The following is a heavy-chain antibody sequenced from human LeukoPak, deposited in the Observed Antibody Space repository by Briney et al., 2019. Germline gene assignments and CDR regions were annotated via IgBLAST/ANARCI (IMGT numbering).Heavy chain of an antibody. J-gene: IGHJ6*02. CDR3: AREGGYDFDGGSYRHGMDV. CDR2: IYYSGSA. Sequence: PSETLSLTCTVSGGSISSSSYYWGWIRQPPGKGLEWIGTIYYSGSANYNPSLKSRVTISVDRSKNQFSLKLSSVTAADTALYYCAREGGYDFDGGSYRHGMDVWGQGTTVTVSS. CDR1: GGSISSSSYY. V-gene: IGHV4-39*07. D-gene: IGHD5-12*01.